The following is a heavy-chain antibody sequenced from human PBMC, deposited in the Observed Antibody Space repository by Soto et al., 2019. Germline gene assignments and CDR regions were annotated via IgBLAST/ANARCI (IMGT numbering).Heavy chain of an antibody. CDR3: ARSDYGGHRIVSTFDY. Sequence: PSATLSLTCTVPGFSTSTYYWILIPQPPGKGLEWIGYIYYSGNTNYNPSLKSRVTISVDTSKNQFSLKLSSVTAADTAVYYCARSDYGGHRIVSTFDYWGQGTQVTVS. J-gene: IGHJ4*02. D-gene: IGHD4-17*01. CDR1: GFSTSTYY. V-gene: IGHV4-59*01. CDR2: IYYSGNT.